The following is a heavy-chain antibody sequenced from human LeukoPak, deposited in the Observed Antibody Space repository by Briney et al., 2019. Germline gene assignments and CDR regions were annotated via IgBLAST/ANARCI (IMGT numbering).Heavy chain of an antibody. Sequence: GGSLRLSCAASGFTFGSYSMNWVRQAPGKGLEWVSSISSSSSYIYYADSVKGRFTISRDNAKNSLYLQMNSLRAEDTAVYYCARAPTYYYGSGSYYTYFDYWGQGTLVTVSS. J-gene: IGHJ4*02. CDR1: GFTFGSYS. V-gene: IGHV3-21*01. CDR3: ARAPTYYYGSGSYYTYFDY. D-gene: IGHD3-10*01. CDR2: ISSSSSYI.